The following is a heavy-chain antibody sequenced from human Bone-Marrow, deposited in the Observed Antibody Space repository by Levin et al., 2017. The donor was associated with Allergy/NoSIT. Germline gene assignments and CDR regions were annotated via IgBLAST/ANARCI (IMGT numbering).Heavy chain of an antibody. Sequence: GGSLRLSCAASGFTFSSYSMNWVRQAPGKGLEWVPYISSSSSTIYYADSVKGRFTISRDNAKNSLYLQMNSLRAEDTAVYYCARSYYDSSGHYDALGFDYWGQGTLVTVSS. CDR3: ARSYYDSSGHYDALGFDY. V-gene: IGHV3-48*04. D-gene: IGHD3-22*01. CDR1: GFTFSSYS. CDR2: ISSSSSTI. J-gene: IGHJ4*02.